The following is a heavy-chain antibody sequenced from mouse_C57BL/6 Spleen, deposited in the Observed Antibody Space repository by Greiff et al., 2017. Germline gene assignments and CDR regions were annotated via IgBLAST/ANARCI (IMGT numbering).Heavy chain of an antibody. Sequence: QVQLQQPGAELVRPGTSVKLSCKASGYTFTSSWMHWVKQRPGQGLEWIGVIDPSDSYTNYNQKFKGKATLTVDTSSSTAYMQLSSLTSEDSAVYYCARAYGYDGGPFAYWGQGTLVTVSA. V-gene: IGHV1-59*01. CDR1: GYTFTSSW. CDR2: IDPSDSYT. D-gene: IGHD2-2*01. CDR3: ARAYGYDGGPFAY. J-gene: IGHJ3*01.